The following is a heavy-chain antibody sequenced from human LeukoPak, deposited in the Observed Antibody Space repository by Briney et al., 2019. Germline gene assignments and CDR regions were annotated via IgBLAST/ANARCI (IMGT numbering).Heavy chain of an antibody. Sequence: GGSLTLSCAASGFTFSSYSVTWVPQAPGSGLEWVSSISCSSSFIYYPDSVKCRFTISRDNAKNSRNLQMTSLRAEDTAVYYCARPDYGGSHDAFDIWGQGTMATVSS. J-gene: IGHJ3*02. V-gene: IGHV3-21*01. CDR1: GFTFSSYS. CDR2: ISCSSSFI. CDR3: ARPDYGGSHDAFDI. D-gene: IGHD4-23*01.